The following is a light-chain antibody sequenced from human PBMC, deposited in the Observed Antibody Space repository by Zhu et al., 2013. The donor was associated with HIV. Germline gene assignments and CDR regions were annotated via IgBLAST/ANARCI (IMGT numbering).Light chain of an antibody. CDR3: LQYNNWPQT. V-gene: IGKV3-15*01. J-gene: IGKJ1*01. CDR1: RDLKTN. CDR2: DAS. Sequence: TQSPATLSVSLGDRVTLSCRAGRDLKTNLAWYQQKPGQAPRLLVEDASFRATGVPDRFIGSGSGTQFTLTISSLQSEDFAVYFCLQYNNWPQTFGQGTKVDIK.